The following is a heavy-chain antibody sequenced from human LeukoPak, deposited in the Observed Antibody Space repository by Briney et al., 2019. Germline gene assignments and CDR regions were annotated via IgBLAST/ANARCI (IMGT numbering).Heavy chain of an antibody. Sequence: PSETLSLTCTVSGGSISSISSYWGWIRQPPGKWLEWMGSVYYSVSTYYNPPLKSRVTISVDTSKTQFSLKLSSVTAADTAVYYCARDEGYLYYYYYGMDVWGQGTTVTVSS. J-gene: IGHJ6*02. CDR2: VYYSVST. CDR3: ARDEGYLYYYYYGMDV. D-gene: IGHD5-12*01. V-gene: IGHV4-39*07. CDR1: GGSISSISSY.